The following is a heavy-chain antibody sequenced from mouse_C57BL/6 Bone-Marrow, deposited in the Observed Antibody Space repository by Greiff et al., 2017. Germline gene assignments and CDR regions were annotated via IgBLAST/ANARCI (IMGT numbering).Heavy chain of an antibody. Sequence: QVQLQQPGAELVKPGASVKMSCKASGYTFTSYWITWVKQRPGQGLEWIGDIYPTSGRTNYDEKFKSKAILTVDTSSNTAYMQLSSLTSEDSAVLYCARSGPRGRSLDYWGQGTTLTVSA. CDR2: IYPTSGRT. V-gene: IGHV1-55*01. CDR1: GYTFTSYW. D-gene: IGHD3-1*01. J-gene: IGHJ2*01. CDR3: ARSGPRGRSLDY.